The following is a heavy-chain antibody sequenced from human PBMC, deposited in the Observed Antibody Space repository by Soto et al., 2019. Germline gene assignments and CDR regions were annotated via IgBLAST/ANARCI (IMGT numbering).Heavy chain of an antibody. J-gene: IGHJ4*02. D-gene: IGHD6-6*01. V-gene: IGHV3-30-3*01. Sequence: QVQLVESGGGVVQPGRSLRLSCAASGFTFSSYAMHWVRQAPGKGLEWVAVISYDGSNKYYADSVKGRFTISRDNSKNTLYLQMNSQRAEDTAVYYCAREYSSSSLGYWGQGTLATVSS. CDR1: GFTFSSYA. CDR3: AREYSSSSLGY. CDR2: ISYDGSNK.